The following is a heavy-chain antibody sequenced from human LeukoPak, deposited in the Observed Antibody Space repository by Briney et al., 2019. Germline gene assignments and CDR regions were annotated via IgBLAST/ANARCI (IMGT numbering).Heavy chain of an antibody. CDR3: PTWSGSSFYHYYMDV. D-gene: IGHD3-3*01. Sequence: SETVSLTCIVSGDSISNYYWTWLRQPPGKGLEGIGYIYDSGSSKYNPSLRSRVSMSMDTSKSQFSLKLRSVTASDTAVYYCPTWSGSSFYHYYMDVSGSGTPVIVS. CDR2: IYDSGSS. CDR1: GDSISNYY. V-gene: IGHV4-4*09. J-gene: IGHJ6*03.